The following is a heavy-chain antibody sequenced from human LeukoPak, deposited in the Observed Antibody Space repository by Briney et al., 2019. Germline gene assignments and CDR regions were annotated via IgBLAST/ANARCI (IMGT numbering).Heavy chain of an antibody. CDR2: IYYSGRT. D-gene: IGHD1-26*01. CDR3: ASTSGSYVFDY. V-gene: IGHV4-59*01. J-gene: IGHJ4*02. Sequence: ASETLSLTCTVSGGSISSYYWRWVRQAAGKELEWIAYIYYSGRTNYNPSLKSRVTMSIDTSKNYFSLNLSSVTAADTAVYYCASTSGSYVFDYWGQGILVTVSS. CDR1: GGSISSYY.